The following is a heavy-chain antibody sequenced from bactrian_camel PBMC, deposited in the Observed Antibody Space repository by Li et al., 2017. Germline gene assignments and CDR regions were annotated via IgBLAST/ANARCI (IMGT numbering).Heavy chain of an antibody. V-gene: IGHV3S40*01. Sequence: VQLVESGGGLVQPGGSLRLSCATSGFTLSNYGMSWVRQAPGEGPEWVSAILSDGSSTYYADSVKGRFTISRDNAKNTVDLQLNSLKTEDMAMYYCAKPQVNAADFVSWGQGTQVTVS. CDR1: GFTLSNYG. CDR3: AKPQVNAADFVS. D-gene: IGHD2*01. J-gene: IGHJ6*01. CDR2: ILSDGSST.